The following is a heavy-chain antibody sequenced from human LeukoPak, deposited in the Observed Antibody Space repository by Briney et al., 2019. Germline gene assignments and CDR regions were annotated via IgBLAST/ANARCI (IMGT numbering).Heavy chain of an antibody. V-gene: IGHV4-34*01. CDR1: GGSFSGYY. D-gene: IGHD3-22*01. Sequence: SETLSLTCAVYGGSFSGYYWSWIRQAPGKGLEWIGEINHSGSTNYNPSLKSRVTISVDTSKNQFPLKLSSVTAADTAVYYCAREWGLFYDSSGYYYDYWGQGTLVTVSS. CDR2: INHSGST. J-gene: IGHJ4*02. CDR3: AREWGLFYDSSGYYYDY.